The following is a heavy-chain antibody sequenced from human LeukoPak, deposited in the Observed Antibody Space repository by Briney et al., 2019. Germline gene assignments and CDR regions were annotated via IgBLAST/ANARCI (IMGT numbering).Heavy chain of an antibody. V-gene: IGHV1-69*05. CDR2: IIPIFGTA. CDR3: ARGDGSQEYYYYYMDV. Sequence: ASVKVSCKASGGTFSSYAISWVRQAPGQGLEWMGGIIPIFGTANYAQKFQGRVTITTDESTSTAYMELSSLRSEDTAVYYCARGDGSQEYYYYYMDVWGKGTTVTVSS. CDR1: GGTFSSYA. J-gene: IGHJ6*03.